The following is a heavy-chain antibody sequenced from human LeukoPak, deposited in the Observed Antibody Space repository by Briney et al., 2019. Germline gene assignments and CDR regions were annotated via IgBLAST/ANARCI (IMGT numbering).Heavy chain of an antibody. D-gene: IGHD2-2*01. Sequence: KPSETLSLTCAVYGGSFSGYYWSWIRQPPGKGLEWIGYIYYSGSTYYNPSLKSRVTISVDTSKNQFSLKLSSVTAADTAVYYCARDGPRYCSSTSCYGRLGAFDIWGQGTMVTVSS. CDR3: ARDGPRYCSSTSCYGRLGAFDI. CDR1: GGSFSGYY. V-gene: IGHV4-30-4*08. J-gene: IGHJ3*02. CDR2: IYYSGST.